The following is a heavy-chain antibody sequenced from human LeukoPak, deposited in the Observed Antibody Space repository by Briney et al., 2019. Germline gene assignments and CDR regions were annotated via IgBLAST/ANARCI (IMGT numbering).Heavy chain of an antibody. D-gene: IGHD6-19*01. CDR1: GRPISSGDFH. CDR3: ARGPSYRGGWGWFDR. Sequence: SDTLSLTCTVWGRPISSGDFHWPWIRQPPAKGLEWIVYIYYRGNTSYNPSLRSQLTILVDTSNKQFSLKLITLAVADTAVDYCARGPSYRGGWGWFDRWGQETPVSVSS. V-gene: IGHV4-30-4*02. CDR2: IYYRGNT. J-gene: IGHJ5*02.